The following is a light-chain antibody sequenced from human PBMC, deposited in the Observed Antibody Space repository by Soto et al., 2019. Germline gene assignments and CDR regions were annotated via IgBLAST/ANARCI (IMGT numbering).Light chain of an antibody. CDR1: QFFRSN. V-gene: IGKV3-15*01. CDR2: GAS. J-gene: IGKJ4*01. Sequence: EIVMTQSPATLSVSPGERATLSCRASQFFRSNLAWYQQKPGQPPRLLIYGASIRATGIPARFSGSGSGTEFTLTISTLQSEDFATYYCQQLNTYPVTFGGGTKVEIK. CDR3: QQLNTYPVT.